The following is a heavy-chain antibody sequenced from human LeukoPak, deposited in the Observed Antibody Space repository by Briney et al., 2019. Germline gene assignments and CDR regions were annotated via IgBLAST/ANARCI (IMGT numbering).Heavy chain of an antibody. J-gene: IGHJ4*02. D-gene: IGHD3-3*01. CDR2: IRSKAYGGTT. CDR3: TRARYTIFGVDLDY. Sequence: GGSLRLSCTASGFTFGDYAMSWVRQAPGKGLEWVGFIRSKAYGGTTEYAASVKGRFTISRDDSKSIAYLQMNSLKTEDTAVYYCTRARYTIFGVDLDYWGQGTLVTVSS. V-gene: IGHV3-49*04. CDR1: GFTFGDYA.